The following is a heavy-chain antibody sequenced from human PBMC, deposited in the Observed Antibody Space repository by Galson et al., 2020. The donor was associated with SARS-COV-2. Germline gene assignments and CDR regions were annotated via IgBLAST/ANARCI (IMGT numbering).Heavy chain of an antibody. CDR1: RLILSKAW. D-gene: IGHD3-22*01. Sequence: GGTLRLSCAASRLILSKAWMSWVPQTPGKGLAWVGRITSTTEGGTTDYAVPVKGRFTISRDDTKYILYLQMDSLEVEDTAMYYCTIDTSRDSSGFRGFASWGQGTLVTVSS. CDR2: ITSTTEGGTT. V-gene: IGHV3-15*01. CDR3: TIDTSRDSSGFRGFAS. J-gene: IGHJ4*02.